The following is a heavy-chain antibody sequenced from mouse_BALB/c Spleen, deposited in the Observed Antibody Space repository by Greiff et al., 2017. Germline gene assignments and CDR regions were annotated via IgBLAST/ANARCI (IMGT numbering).Heavy chain of an antibody. CDR2: IDPANGNT. D-gene: IGHD6-1*01. CDR3: ARCHFCSFDY. CDR1: GFNFNDTY. J-gene: IGHJ2*01. V-gene: IGHV14-3*02. Sequence: VQLQQSGAELVKPGASVKLSCTASGFNFNDTYMPWVQQRPEQGLEWIGRIDPANGNTKYDATFQGKITITTDNSSNTAYLQLSSLTSEDTAVYYCARCHFCSFDYWGQGTTVTVSS.